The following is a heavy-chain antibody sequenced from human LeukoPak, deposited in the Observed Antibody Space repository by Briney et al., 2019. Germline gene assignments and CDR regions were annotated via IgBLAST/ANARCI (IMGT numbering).Heavy chain of an antibody. D-gene: IGHD3-10*01. CDR1: GYTFTGSY. J-gene: IGHJ6*03. V-gene: IGHV1-2*02. CDR3: ARVFVFYYMDV. CDR2: INPNSGGT. Sequence: ASVKVSCKASGYTFTGSYIHWMRQAPGQGLEWMGWINPNSGGTKYAQKFQGRVTVTRDTSISTAYMELSRLRSDDTAVYYCARVFVFYYMDVWGKGTTVTVSS.